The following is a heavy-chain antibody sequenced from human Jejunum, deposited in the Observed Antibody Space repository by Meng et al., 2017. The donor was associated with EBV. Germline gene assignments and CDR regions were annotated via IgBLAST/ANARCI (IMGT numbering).Heavy chain of an antibody. D-gene: IGHD2-8*02. J-gene: IGHJ4*02. CDR2: ISSGGTTI. Sequence: LWWSWGVLGQPGGSLRLSWEVSGFTFSDYSMSWMRPAPGKGLEWVSYISSGGTTIYYADSVKGRFTISRDNGKNSLYLEMNSLRADDTAMYYCASPPGGGTGGYWGQGTLVTVSS. CDR3: ASPPGGGTGGY. CDR1: GFTFSDYS. V-gene: IGHV3-11*01.